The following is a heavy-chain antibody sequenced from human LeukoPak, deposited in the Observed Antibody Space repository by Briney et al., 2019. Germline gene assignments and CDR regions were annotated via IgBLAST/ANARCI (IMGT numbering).Heavy chain of an antibody. V-gene: IGHV4-34*01. D-gene: IGHD3-10*01. J-gene: IGHJ4*02. CDR3: ARGSLRITMVRGVIIAFIFDY. CDR2: TNHSGST. CDR1: GGSFSGYY. Sequence: SETLSLTCAVYGGSFSGYYWSWIRQPPGKGLEWIGETNHSGSTNYNPSLKSRVTISVDTSKNQFSLKLSSVTAADTAVYYCARGSLRITMVRGVIIAFIFDYWGQGTLVTVSS.